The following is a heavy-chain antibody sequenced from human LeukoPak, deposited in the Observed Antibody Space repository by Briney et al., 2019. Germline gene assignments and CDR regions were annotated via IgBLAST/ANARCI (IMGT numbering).Heavy chain of an antibody. CDR3: ARDRIAVAGFYYYYMDV. V-gene: IGHV1-2*02. J-gene: IGHJ6*03. D-gene: IGHD6-19*01. CDR2: INPNSGGT. CDR1: GYTFTGYY. Sequence: RASVKVSCKASGYTFTGYYMHWVRQAPGQGLEWMGWINPNSGGTNYAQKFQGRVTMTRDTSISTAYMELSRLRSDDTAVYYCARDRIAVAGFYYYYMDVWGKGTTVTVSS.